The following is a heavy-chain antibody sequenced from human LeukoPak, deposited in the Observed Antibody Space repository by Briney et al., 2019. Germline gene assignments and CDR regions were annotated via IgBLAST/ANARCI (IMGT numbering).Heavy chain of an antibody. Sequence: GGSLRLSCVASGFTFSSYTMHWVRQAPGKGLEWVAVISYDGNNEYNADSVKGRFTISRDNSKNTLYLQMNSLRAEDTAVYYCARDYYSSGWYSGYWGQGTLVTVSS. CDR2: ISYDGNNE. J-gene: IGHJ4*02. V-gene: IGHV3-30*04. CDR3: ARDYYSSGWYSGY. D-gene: IGHD6-19*01. CDR1: GFTFSSYT.